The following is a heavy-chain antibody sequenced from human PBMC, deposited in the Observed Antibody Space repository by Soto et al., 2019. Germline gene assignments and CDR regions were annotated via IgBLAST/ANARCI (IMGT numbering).Heavy chain of an antibody. D-gene: IGHD3-10*01. CDR1: GFTFSNAW. CDR3: TTVYYYYGSVLLDY. Sequence: EVQLVESGGGLVKPGGSLRLSCAASGFTFSNAWMSWVRQAPGKGLEWVGRIKSKTDGGATDYAAPVKGRFTISRDDSKNTLDLQMNSLKTEDTAVYYCTTVYYYYGSVLLDYCGQGTLVTVSS. CDR2: IKSKTDGGAT. V-gene: IGHV3-15*01. J-gene: IGHJ4*02.